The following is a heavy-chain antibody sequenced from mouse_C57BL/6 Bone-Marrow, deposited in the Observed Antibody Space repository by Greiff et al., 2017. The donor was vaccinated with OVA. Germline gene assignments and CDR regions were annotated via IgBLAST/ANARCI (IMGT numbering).Heavy chain of an antibody. J-gene: IGHJ4*01. V-gene: IGHV1-50*01. Sequence: QVQLQQPGAELVKPGASVKLSCKASGYTFTSYWMQWVKQRPGQGLEWIGEIDPSDSYNNYNQKVKGKATLTVDTSPSTAYMQLSILTSEDSAVYYCSRLEDVFYAMDYWGQGTSVTVSS. CDR1: GYTFTSYW. CDR2: IDPSDSYN. CDR3: SRLEDVFYAMDY.